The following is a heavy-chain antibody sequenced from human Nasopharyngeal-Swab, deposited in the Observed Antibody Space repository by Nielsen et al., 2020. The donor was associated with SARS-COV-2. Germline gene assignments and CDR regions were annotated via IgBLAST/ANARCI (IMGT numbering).Heavy chain of an antibody. J-gene: IGHJ4*02. D-gene: IGHD4-17*01. CDR3: AKSHLGTATSVTSWYFDY. V-gene: IGHV3-23*01. CDR1: GFTFSSYA. Sequence: LSLTCAASGFTFSSYAMSWVRQAPRKGLEWVSGISGSGDNTDYADSVKGRFTISRDNSKNTLYLQVNSLRAEDTAVYYCAKSHLGTATSVTSWYFDYWGQGTLVTVSS. CDR2: ISGSGDNT.